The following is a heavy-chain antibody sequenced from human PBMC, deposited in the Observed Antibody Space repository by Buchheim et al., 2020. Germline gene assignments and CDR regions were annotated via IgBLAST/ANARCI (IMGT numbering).Heavy chain of an antibody. CDR1: GGSISSYY. D-gene: IGHD3-10*01. J-gene: IGHJ6*02. Sequence: QLQESGPGLVKPSETLSLTCTVSGGSISSYYWSWIRQSPQKGLEWIGYIYNSGSTNYNPSLKSRVTISVDTSQNQYSLKLTSVTAADTAVYYCARDYGAGSYGMDVWGQGTT. V-gene: IGHV4-59*01. CDR2: IYNSGST. CDR3: ARDYGAGSYGMDV.